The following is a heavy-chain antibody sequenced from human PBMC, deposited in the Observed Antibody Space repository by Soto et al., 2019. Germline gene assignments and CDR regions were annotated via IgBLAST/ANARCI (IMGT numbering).Heavy chain of an antibody. CDR3: ATLPPRIVVVKTEIPT. V-gene: IGHV4-59*11. D-gene: IGHD2-15*01. CDR1: GGYITNQY. Sequence: SETLSLTCTVSGGYITNQYWSWIRQAPGKGLEWIAEVFHSGRANYNPSLKSRVTISVDKSKNQFSLELRAVTAADTAVYYCATLPPRIVVVKTEIPTWGQGTLVTVSS. J-gene: IGHJ5*02. CDR2: VFHSGRA.